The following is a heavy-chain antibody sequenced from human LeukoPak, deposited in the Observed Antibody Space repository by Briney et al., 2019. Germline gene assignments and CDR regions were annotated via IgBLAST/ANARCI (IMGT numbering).Heavy chain of an antibody. CDR1: GSSFTSHW. V-gene: IGHV5-51*07. CDR2: IFPADSDT. CDR3: ARLMSIPAFDF. D-gene: IGHD2-8*01. Sequence: GESLKISCKDSGSSFTSHWIGWVHQMPGKGLEWMGIIFPADSDTRYRPSFQGQVTISADKSISTAYLQWSSLKASDTAMYYCARLMSIPAFDFWGQGTMVTVSS. J-gene: IGHJ3*01.